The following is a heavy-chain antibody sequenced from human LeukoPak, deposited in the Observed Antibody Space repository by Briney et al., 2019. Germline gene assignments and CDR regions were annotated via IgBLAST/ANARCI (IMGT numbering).Heavy chain of an antibody. CDR2: INYNSDII. CDR1: GFTLDDYA. D-gene: IGHD3-10*01. Sequence: GGSLRLSCSASGFTLDDYAMHSVRQAPGKGLGWVSGINYNSDIIGYAPSVKGRFNISRDKAKNSLYLQMNSLRAVNTALYSCAKDYLCGGLLLLPYFDYWGQGTLVTASS. J-gene: IGHJ4*02. CDR3: AKDYLCGGLLLLPYFDY. V-gene: IGHV3-9*01.